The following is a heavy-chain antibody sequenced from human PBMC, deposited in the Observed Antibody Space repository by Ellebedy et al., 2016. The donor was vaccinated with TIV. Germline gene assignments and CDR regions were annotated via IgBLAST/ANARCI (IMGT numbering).Heavy chain of an antibody. CDR3: ARGHPTTMNSLMGY. V-gene: IGHV3-74*01. CDR2: IKSDGSSI. D-gene: IGHD4-17*01. Sequence: GGSLRLXXAASGFTFSSYWMQWVRQAPGKGLVWVSRIKSDGSSITYADSVKGRFTISRDNAKNTLYLQMNSLRAEDTAVYYCARGHPTTMNSLMGYWGQGTLVTVSS. J-gene: IGHJ4*02. CDR1: GFTFSSYW.